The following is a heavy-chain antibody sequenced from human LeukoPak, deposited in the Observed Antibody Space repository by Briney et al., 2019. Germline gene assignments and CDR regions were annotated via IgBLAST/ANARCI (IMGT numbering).Heavy chain of an antibody. CDR3: ASAVGPLQYCSGGSCYSRLLFDP. CDR1: GFTFTSSA. CDR2: IVVGSGNT. V-gene: IGHV1-58*02. Sequence: SVKVSCKASGFTFTSSAMQWVRQARGQRLEWIGWIVVGSGNTNYAQKFQERVTITRDMSTSTAYMELSSLRSEDTAVYYCASAVGPLQYCSGGSCYSRLLFDPWGQGTLVTVSS. J-gene: IGHJ5*02. D-gene: IGHD2-15*01.